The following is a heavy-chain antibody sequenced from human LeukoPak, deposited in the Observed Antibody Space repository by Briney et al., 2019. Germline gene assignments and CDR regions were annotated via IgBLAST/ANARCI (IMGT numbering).Heavy chain of an antibody. J-gene: IGHJ3*02. CDR3: ARNPAAGDFDAFDI. D-gene: IGHD2-21*02. Sequence: GGPLRLSCAASGFTFSSYSMNWVRQAPGKGLEWVSYISSSSSTIYYADSVKGRFTISRDNAKNSLYLQMNSLRAEDTAVYYCARNPAAGDFDAFDIWGQGTMVTVSS. CDR2: ISSSSSTI. CDR1: GFTFSSYS. V-gene: IGHV3-48*01.